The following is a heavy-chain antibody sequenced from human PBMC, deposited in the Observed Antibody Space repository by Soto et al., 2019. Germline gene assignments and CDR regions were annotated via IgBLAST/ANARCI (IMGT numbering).Heavy chain of an antibody. CDR3: ARGHYTPKYSDAGGENYYYYGMDV. J-gene: IGHJ6*02. CDR1: GYTFTSYD. CDR2: MNPNSGNT. D-gene: IGHD6-6*01. Sequence: ASVKVSCKASGYTFTSYDINWVRQATGQGLEWMGWMNPNSGNTGYAQKFQGRVTMTRNTSISTAYMELSSLRSEDTAVYYCARGHYTPKYSDAGGENYYYYGMDVWGQGTTVTVSS. V-gene: IGHV1-8*01.